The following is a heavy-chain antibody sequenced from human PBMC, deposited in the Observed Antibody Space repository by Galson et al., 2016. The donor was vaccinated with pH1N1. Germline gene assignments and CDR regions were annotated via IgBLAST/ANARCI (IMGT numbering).Heavy chain of an antibody. Sequence: SVKVSCKVSGYTLSQISIHWVRQAPGKGLEWMGGFDPQDGETIYAQKFQGRVSMTEDTATDTAYMEMSSLRSDDTAVYYCATDLYSYGSLRKLYLDYWGQGTLVTVSS. CDR2: FDPQDGET. CDR1: GYTLSQIS. V-gene: IGHV1-24*01. J-gene: IGHJ4*02. CDR3: ATDLYSYGSLRKLYLDY. D-gene: IGHD3-10*01.